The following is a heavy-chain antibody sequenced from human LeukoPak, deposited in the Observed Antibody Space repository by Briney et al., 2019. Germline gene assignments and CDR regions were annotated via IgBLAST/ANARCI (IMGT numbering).Heavy chain of an antibody. J-gene: IGHJ4*02. CDR1: GFTFTYFA. V-gene: IGHV3-23*01. Sequence: GGSLRLSCAASGFTFTYFAFSWVRQAPGEGLEWVSTISSSGDSTYYEDSVKGRFTLSRDNSKNTLYLQMNSLRAEDTAVYYCAKNGKYYFDYWGQGTLLTVSS. CDR3: AKNGKYYFDY. CDR2: ISSSGDST.